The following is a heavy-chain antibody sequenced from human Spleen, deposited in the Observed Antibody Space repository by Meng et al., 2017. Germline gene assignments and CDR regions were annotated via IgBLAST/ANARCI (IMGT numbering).Heavy chain of an antibody. V-gene: IGHV4-34*01. CDR1: CVSSSGYC. D-gene: IGHD6-19*01. Sequence: QRHGRAPGMLTPSHTLSLTFAVYCVSSSGYCWSWIRQPPGKGLEWIEDIYHSGSNHYNPSLKSRVTISIDTSKNQFSLKLSSVNAADTAVYYCARGVTVAGLDYWGQGTLVTVSS. J-gene: IGHJ4*02. CDR3: ARGVTVAGLDY. CDR2: IYHSGSN.